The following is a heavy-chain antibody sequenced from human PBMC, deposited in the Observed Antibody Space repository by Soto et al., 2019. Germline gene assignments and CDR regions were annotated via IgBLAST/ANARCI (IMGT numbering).Heavy chain of an antibody. CDR3: ARKDYYDSGIYYFDY. CDR1: GYTFNKYP. Sequence: ASVKVSCKTSGYTFNKYPIHWVRQAPGQGLEWMGWINPANGDTGCSQKFQDRVTISRDTSASTAYMELSSLRSEDTAVYYCARKDYYDSGIYYFDYWGQGTLVTVSS. D-gene: IGHD3-22*01. CDR2: INPANGDT. V-gene: IGHV1-3*01. J-gene: IGHJ4*02.